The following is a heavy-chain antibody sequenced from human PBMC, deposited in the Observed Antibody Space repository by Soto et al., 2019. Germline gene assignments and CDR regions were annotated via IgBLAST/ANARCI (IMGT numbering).Heavy chain of an antibody. CDR3: ARVPFDY. CDR2: INHSGST. CDR1: GGSFSGYY. V-gene: IGHV4-34*01. J-gene: IGHJ4*02. Sequence: PSETLSLTCAVYGGSFSGYYWSWIRQPPGKGLEWIGEINHSGSTNYNPSLKSRVTISVDTSKNQFSLKLSSVTAADMAVYYCARVPFDYWGQGTLVTVSS.